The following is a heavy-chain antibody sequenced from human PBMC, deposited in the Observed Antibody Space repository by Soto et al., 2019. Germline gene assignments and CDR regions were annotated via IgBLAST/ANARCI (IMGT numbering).Heavy chain of an antibody. CDR1: GYRFTSYG. Sequence: GESLKISCKGSGYRFTSYGIGWVRQMPGKGLEWMGIIYPGDSDTRYSPSFQGQVTISADKSISTAYLQWSSLKASDTAMYYCARHLVYCSSTSCYNMGGYFDYWGQGTLLTVSS. CDR3: ARHLVYCSSTSCYNMGGYFDY. D-gene: IGHD2-2*01. V-gene: IGHV5-51*01. J-gene: IGHJ4*02. CDR2: IYPGDSDT.